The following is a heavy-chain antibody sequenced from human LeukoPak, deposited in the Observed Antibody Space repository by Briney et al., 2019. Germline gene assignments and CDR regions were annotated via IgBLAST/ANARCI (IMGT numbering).Heavy chain of an antibody. J-gene: IGHJ4*02. CDR3: ARVSPGNSGSYYKGLLDY. CDR1: GYTFTGHY. D-gene: IGHD3-10*01. CDR2: INPNSGGT. V-gene: IGHV1-2*02. Sequence: ASVKVSCKASGYTFTGHYMHWVRQAPGQGLEWMGWINPNSGGTNYAQKFQGRVTMTRDTSISTAYMELSRLRSDDTAVYYCARVSPGNSGSYYKGLLDYWGQGTLVTVSS.